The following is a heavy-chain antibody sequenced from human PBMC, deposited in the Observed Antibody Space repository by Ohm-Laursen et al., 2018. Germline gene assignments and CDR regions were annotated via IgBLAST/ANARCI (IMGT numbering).Heavy chain of an antibody. CDR2: IIPIFGTA. CDR1: GGTFSSYV. Sequence: SSVKVSCKASGGTFSSYVISWVRQAPGQGLEWMGGIIPIFGTAKYAQKFQGRVTMTRDTSTSTVYMELSSLRSEDTAVYYCARDLGLVGTNWGYYFNYWGQGTLVTVSS. CDR3: ARDLGLVGTNWGYYFNY. V-gene: IGHV1-69*05. D-gene: IGHD7-27*01. J-gene: IGHJ4*02.